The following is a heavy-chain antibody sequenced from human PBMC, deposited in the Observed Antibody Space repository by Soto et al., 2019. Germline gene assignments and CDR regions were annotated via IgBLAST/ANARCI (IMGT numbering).Heavy chain of an antibody. CDR3: AKDPSPYSSSWYDYYFDY. CDR2: ISGSGGST. Sequence: HPGGSLRLSCAASGFTFSSYAMSWVRQAPGKGLEWVSAISGSGGSTYYADSVKGRFTISRDNSKNTLYLQMNSLRAEDTAVYYCAKDPSPYSSSWYDYYFDYWGQGTLVTVSS. D-gene: IGHD6-13*01. CDR1: GFTFSSYA. V-gene: IGHV3-23*01. J-gene: IGHJ4*02.